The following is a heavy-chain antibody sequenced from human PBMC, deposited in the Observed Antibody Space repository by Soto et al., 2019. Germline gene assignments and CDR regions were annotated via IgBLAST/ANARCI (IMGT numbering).Heavy chain of an antibody. Sequence: PGGSLRLSCAASGFTFSSYAMSWVRQAPGKGLEWVSAISGSGGSTYYADSVKGRFTISRDNSKNTLYLQMNSLRAEDTAVYYCAKNGDSRYSSSWFHYYGMDVWGQGTTVTVSS. CDR1: GFTFSSYA. D-gene: IGHD6-13*01. V-gene: IGHV3-23*01. CDR2: ISGSGGST. CDR3: AKNGDSRYSSSWFHYYGMDV. J-gene: IGHJ6*02.